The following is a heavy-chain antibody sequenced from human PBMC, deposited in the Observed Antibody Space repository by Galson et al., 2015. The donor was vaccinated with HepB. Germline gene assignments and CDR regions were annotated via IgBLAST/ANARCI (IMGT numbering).Heavy chain of an antibody. D-gene: IGHD6-13*01. CDR3: AREARQQLSPDY. J-gene: IGHJ4*02. CDR2: ISAYNGNT. CDR1: GYTFTRYG. Sequence: QSGAEVKKPGESLKISCKASGYTFTRYGISWVRQAPGQGLEWMGWISAYNGNTNYAQKLQGRVTMTTDTSTSTAYMELRSLRSDDTAVYYCAREARQQLSPDYWGQGTLVTVSS. V-gene: IGHV1-18*04.